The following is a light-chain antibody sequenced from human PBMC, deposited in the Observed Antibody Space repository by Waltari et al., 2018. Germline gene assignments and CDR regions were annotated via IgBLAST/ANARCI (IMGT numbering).Light chain of an antibody. CDR3: AAWDDSLNAPCV. Sequence: QSVLTQPPSASGTPGQRVTISCSGSSSNIGSNTVNWYQQLPGTAPNLLSYSNNQRPSGVPDRFSGSKSGTSASLTISGLQSEDEADYSCAAWDDSLNAPCVFGGGTKLTVL. V-gene: IGLV1-44*01. CDR2: SNN. CDR1: SSNIGSNT. J-gene: IGLJ3*02.